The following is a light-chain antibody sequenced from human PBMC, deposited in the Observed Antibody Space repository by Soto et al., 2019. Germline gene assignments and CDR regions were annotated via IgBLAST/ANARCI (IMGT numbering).Light chain of an antibody. Sequence: EIVLTQSPATLSLSPGERATLSCRASQSVSSYLAWYQQKPGQAPRLLIYDASNKATGIPARFSGSGSGTDFTLTISSLEPEHFALYYCQQRSNWLFTFGPPTNVHIK. CDR2: DAS. J-gene: IGKJ3*01. CDR1: QSVSSY. V-gene: IGKV3-11*01. CDR3: QQRSNWLFT.